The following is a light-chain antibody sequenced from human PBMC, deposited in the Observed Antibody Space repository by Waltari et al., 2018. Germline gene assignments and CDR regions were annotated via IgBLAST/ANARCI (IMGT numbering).Light chain of an antibody. CDR2: DAA. J-gene: IGKJ4*01. CDR1: QSVSSN. V-gene: IGKV3-11*01. CDR3: QQRSNWPLT. Sequence: EMVLTQSTATLSLSLGERATLACRASQSVSSNFAWYQHKPGQAPRLLICDAANRATGIPARFSGSGSGTDFTLTISSLEPEDFAVYYCQQRSNWPLTFGGGTKVEIK.